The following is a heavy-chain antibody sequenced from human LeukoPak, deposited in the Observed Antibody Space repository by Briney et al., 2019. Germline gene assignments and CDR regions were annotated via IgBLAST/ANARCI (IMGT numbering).Heavy chain of an antibody. V-gene: IGHV4-39*07. J-gene: IGHJ4*02. CDR2: IFYSGTT. CDR1: GDSISSSSYY. D-gene: IGHD5-18*01. CDR3: AREGYSYGLGTRQKYYFDY. Sequence: SETLSLTCSVSGDSISSSSYYWGWIRQPPGKGLEWIGSIFYSGTTYYNPSLKSRVTISVDTSNNQFSLKLSSVTAADTAVYYCAREGYSYGLGTRQKYYFDYWGQGTLVTVSS.